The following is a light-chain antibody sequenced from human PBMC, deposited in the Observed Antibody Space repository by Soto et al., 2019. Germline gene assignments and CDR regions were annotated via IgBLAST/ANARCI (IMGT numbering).Light chain of an antibody. J-gene: IGKJ4*01. CDR2: WAS. CDR3: QQYYSSPLT. CDR1: QSVLSSSTNKSY. Sequence: DIVMTQSPDSLPVSLGERATINCKSSQSVLSSSTNKSYLAWFQQKPGQPPKLLIYWASTRESGVPDRFSGSGSGTDFTLTISSLQAEDVAFYYCQQYYSSPLTFGGGTEVEI. V-gene: IGKV4-1*01.